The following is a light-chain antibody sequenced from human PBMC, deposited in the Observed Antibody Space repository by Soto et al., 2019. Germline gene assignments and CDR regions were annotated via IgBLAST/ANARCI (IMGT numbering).Light chain of an antibody. CDR2: AAS. J-gene: IGKJ1*01. V-gene: IGKV3-20*01. Sequence: ELVLTQSPGTLSLSPGERATLSCRASQSVSSSYLAWYQQKPGQAPRLLIYAASSRATGIPDRFSGSGSGIDFTLTISRLEPEDVAMYYCQEYGSSRTFGQGTKVEFK. CDR3: QEYGSSRT. CDR1: QSVSSSY.